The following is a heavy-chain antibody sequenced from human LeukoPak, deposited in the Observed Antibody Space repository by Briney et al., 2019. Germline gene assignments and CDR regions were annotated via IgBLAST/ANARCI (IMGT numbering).Heavy chain of an antibody. Sequence: KASETLSLTCTVSGGSISSYYWSWIRQPAGKGLEWIGRIYTSGSTNYNPSLKSRVTISLDTSKIQFSLRLSSVTAADTAVYYCARDGVSITMVRGVSQGGWFDPWGQGTLVTVSS. CDR3: ARDGVSITMVRGVSQGGWFDP. CDR1: GGSISSYY. CDR2: IYTSGST. D-gene: IGHD3-10*01. J-gene: IGHJ5*02. V-gene: IGHV4-4*07.